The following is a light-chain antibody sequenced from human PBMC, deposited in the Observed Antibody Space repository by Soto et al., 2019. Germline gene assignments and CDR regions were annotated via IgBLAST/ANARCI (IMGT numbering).Light chain of an antibody. CDR1: SSDVGGYNY. CDR2: EVN. V-gene: IGLV2-8*01. Sequence: QSVLTQPASVSGSPGQSITISCTGTSSDVGGYNYVSWFQQHPGKAPKLIIHEVNQRPSGVPDRFSGSKSGNTASLTVSGLQAEDEGTYYCSSYGGYNNVVFGTGTKVT. CDR3: SSYGGYNNVV. J-gene: IGLJ1*01.